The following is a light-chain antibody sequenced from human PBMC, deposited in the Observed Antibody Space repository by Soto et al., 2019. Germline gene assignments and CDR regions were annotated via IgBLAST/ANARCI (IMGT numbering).Light chain of an antibody. CDR3: QGWDSSSDHYV. CDR1: NIGSKS. V-gene: IGLV3-21*02. J-gene: IGLJ1*01. CDR2: DDS. Sequence: SYELTQPPSVSVAPGQTARITCGGNNIGSKSVHWYQQKPGQAPVLVVYDDSDRPSGIPERFSGSNSGNTATLTISRVEAGDEGDYYCQGWDSSSDHYVFGTGTKLPVL.